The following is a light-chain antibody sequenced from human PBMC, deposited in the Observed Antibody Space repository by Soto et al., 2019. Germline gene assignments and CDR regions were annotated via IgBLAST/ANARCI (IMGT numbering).Light chain of an antibody. V-gene: IGLV2-14*01. Sequence: QSVLTQPASVSGSPGQSVTTSCTGTSSDVGGYNYVSWFLQYPGKAPKLMIYEVTNRPSGVSNRFSGSKSGNTASLTISGLQAEDEADYYCSSFTTTNTWVFGGGTKLTVL. CDR1: SSDVGGYNY. J-gene: IGLJ3*02. CDR2: EVT. CDR3: SSFTTTNTWV.